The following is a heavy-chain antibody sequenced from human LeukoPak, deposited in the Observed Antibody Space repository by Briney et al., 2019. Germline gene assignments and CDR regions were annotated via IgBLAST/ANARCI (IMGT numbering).Heavy chain of an antibody. CDR2: INHSGST. Sequence: SETLSLTCAVYGGSFSGYYWSWIRQPPGKGLEWIGEINHSGSTNYNPSLKSRVTISVDTSKNQFSLKLSSVTAADTAVYYCARGQNWCSYFDYWGQGTLVTVSP. CDR3: ARGQNWCSYFDY. D-gene: IGHD2-8*02. CDR1: GGSFSGYY. J-gene: IGHJ4*02. V-gene: IGHV4-34*01.